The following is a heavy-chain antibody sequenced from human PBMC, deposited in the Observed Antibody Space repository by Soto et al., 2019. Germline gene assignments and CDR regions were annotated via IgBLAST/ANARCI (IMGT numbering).Heavy chain of an antibody. Sequence: LQSGGGVVQPGESLRLSCAASGFSLRDHALSWVRQAAGGGLEWVSGISGSEDRTNYADFVRGRFIISKDRAKNTLYLDMSGLRVDDTAVYFCGRTYTGGWCQGTLVTVSS. D-gene: IGHD3-10*01. CDR2: ISGSEDRT. CDR3: GRTYTGG. V-gene: IGHV3-23*01. J-gene: IGHJ1*01. CDR1: GFSLRDHA.